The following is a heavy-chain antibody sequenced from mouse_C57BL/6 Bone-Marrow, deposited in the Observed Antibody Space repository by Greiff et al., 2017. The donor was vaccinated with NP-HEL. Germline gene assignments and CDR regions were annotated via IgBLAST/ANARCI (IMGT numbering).Heavy chain of an antibody. CDR3: ASEYMDY. Sequence: VQVVESGAELMKPGASVKISCKASGYAFSSSWMNWVKQRPGKGLEWIGRIYPGDGDTNYNGKFKGKATLTVDKSSSTAYMQLSSLTSEDSAVYFCASEYMDYWGQGTSVTVSS. CDR1: GYAFSSSW. CDR2: IYPGDGDT. V-gene: IGHV1-82*01. D-gene: IGHD5-1*01. J-gene: IGHJ4*01.